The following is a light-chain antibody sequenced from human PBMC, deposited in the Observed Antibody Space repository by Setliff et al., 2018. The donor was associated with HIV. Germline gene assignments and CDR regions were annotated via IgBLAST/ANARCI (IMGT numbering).Light chain of an antibody. CDR2: EVS. Sequence: QSALTQPASVSGSPGQSITISCTGTSSDVGGYKYVSWYQQHPGEVPKLMIYEVSYRPSGVSNRFSGSKSGNTASLTISGLQTEDEADYYCSSYTISSTRVFGTGTKV. CDR1: SSDVGGYKY. CDR3: SSYTISSTRV. V-gene: IGLV2-14*01. J-gene: IGLJ1*01.